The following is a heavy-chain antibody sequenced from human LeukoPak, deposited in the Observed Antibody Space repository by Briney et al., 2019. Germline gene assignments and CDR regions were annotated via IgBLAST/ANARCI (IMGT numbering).Heavy chain of an antibody. J-gene: IGHJ3*02. Sequence: ASVKVSCKASGYTFTSYAMNWVRQAPGQGLEWMGWITPYNGNTNYAQTLQGRVTMTTDTSTSTAYMELRSLRSDDTAVYYCARDLSAFDIWGQGTMVTVSS. V-gene: IGHV1-18*01. CDR3: ARDLSAFDI. CDR1: GYTFTSYA. CDR2: ITPYNGNT.